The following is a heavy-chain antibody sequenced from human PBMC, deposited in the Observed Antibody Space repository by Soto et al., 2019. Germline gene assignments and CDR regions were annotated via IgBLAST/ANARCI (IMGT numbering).Heavy chain of an antibody. CDR2: ISGSGGST. J-gene: IGHJ3*02. D-gene: IGHD3-22*01. CDR1: GFTFSSYA. V-gene: IGHV3-23*01. CDR3: AKDYYDSSGSIKEDAFDI. Sequence: GGSLRLSCAASGFTFSSYAMSWVRQAPGKGLEWVSAISGSGGSTYYADSVKGRFTISRDNSKNTLYLQMNSLRAEDTAVSYCAKDYYDSSGSIKEDAFDIWGQGTMVTVSS.